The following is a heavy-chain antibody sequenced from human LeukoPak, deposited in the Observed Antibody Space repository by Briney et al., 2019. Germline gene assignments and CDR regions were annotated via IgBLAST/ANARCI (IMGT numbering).Heavy chain of an antibody. Sequence: SETLSLTCTVSGGSIRSSYYYWGWIRQPPGKGLEWIGSIYYSGSTYYNPSLKSRVTISVDTSKNQFSLKLSSVTAADAAVYYCARHESRGISGWYSKWFDPWGQGTLVTVSS. J-gene: IGHJ5*02. CDR3: ARHESRGISGWYSKWFDP. CDR1: GGSIRSSYYY. V-gene: IGHV4-39*01. D-gene: IGHD6-19*01. CDR2: IYYSGST.